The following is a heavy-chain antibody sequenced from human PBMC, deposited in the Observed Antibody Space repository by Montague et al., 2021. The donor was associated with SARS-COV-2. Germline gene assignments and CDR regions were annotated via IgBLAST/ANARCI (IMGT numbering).Heavy chain of an antibody. CDR2: IYYSGTA. CDR1: GGSISPFD. Sequence: SETLSLTCTVSGGSISPFDWSWIRQSPERGLEWIGTIYYSGTANYNPSLMGRLAMSLQTSQKQLSLETRSVTAADPAVYYCARMFMDYVDTSNSRRGGLDVWGQGTTVIVSS. V-gene: IGHV4-59*01. D-gene: IGHD3-16*01. J-gene: IGHJ6*02. CDR3: ARMFMDYVDTSNSRRGGLDV.